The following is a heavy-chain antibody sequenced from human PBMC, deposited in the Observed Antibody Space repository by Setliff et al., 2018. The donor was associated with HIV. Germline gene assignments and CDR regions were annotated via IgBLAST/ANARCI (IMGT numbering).Heavy chain of an antibody. CDR1: GDTFSSYA. V-gene: IGHV1-69*13. J-gene: IGHJ6*02. CDR3: AREKGKVDSSMVLYYYYGMDV. D-gene: IGHD5-18*01. Sequence: SVKVSCKASGDTFSSYAISWVRQAPGQGPEWMGGIIPIFDTTNYAQSFQGRVTSTADESTNTVYMELRSLRSEDTAVYYCAREKGKVDSSMVLYYYYGMDVWGQGTTVTVSS. CDR2: IIPIFDTT.